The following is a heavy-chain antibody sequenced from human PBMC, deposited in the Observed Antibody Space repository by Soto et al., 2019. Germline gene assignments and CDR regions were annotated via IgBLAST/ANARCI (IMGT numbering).Heavy chain of an antibody. CDR1: GFTVNSSY. CDR3: ARLPDGWWYRSNFDY. D-gene: IGHD2-15*01. V-gene: IGHV3-66*04. Sequence: GGSLRLSCAASGFTVNSSYMSWVRQAPGKGLEWVSVIYSDGSTYYADSVKGRFIISRDNSNNTLYFQMNSLRAEDTAVYYCARLPDGWWYRSNFDYWGQGTRVTVSS. CDR2: IYSDGST. J-gene: IGHJ4*02.